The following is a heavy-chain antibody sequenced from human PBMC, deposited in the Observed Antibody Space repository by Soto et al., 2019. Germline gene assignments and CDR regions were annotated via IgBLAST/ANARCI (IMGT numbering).Heavy chain of an antibody. J-gene: IGHJ4*02. CDR1: GGTFSSYA. CDR2: IIPIFGTA. Sequence: ASVKVSCKASGGTFSSYAISWVRQAPGQGLEWMGGIIPIFGTANYAQKFQGRATITADESTSTAYMELSSLRSEDTAVYYCARDIGYSYGHYFDYWGQGTLVTVSS. D-gene: IGHD5-18*01. V-gene: IGHV1-69*13. CDR3: ARDIGYSYGHYFDY.